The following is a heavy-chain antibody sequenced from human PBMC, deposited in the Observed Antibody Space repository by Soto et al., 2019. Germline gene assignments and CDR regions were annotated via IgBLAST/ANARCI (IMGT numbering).Heavy chain of an antibody. CDR1: GFTFSSYA. CDR2: ISVYGGST. CDR3: ARQQRAYWYFDL. D-gene: IGHD6-13*01. J-gene: IGHJ2*01. Sequence: EVQLLESGGGLVQPGGSLRLSCAASGFTFSSYAMNWVRQAPGKGLEWVSAISVYGGSTYYADSVKGRLTISRDNSKSTLFLQMTSLRAEDTAIYYCARQQRAYWYFDLWGRGTLVTVSS. V-gene: IGHV3-23*01.